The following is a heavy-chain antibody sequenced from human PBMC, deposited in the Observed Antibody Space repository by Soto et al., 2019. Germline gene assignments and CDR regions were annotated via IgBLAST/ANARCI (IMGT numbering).Heavy chain of an antibody. CDR3: ARRLRGYSGYENWFDP. Sequence: QITLKESGPPLVKPTQTLTLTCTFSGFSLSTSGVGVGWIRQPPGKALEWLALIYWDDDKRYSPSLKSRLTITKDTSKNQVVLTMTNMDPVDTATYYCARRLRGYSGYENWFDPWGQGTLVTVSS. J-gene: IGHJ5*02. V-gene: IGHV2-5*02. CDR2: IYWDDDK. D-gene: IGHD5-12*01. CDR1: GFSLSTSGVG.